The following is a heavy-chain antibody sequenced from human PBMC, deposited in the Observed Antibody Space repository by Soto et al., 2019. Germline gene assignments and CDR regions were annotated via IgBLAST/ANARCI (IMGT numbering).Heavy chain of an antibody. CDR1: GGSFSGYY. CDR3: ARRLPTGYSSSWYGAPLYYYYYGMDV. D-gene: IGHD6-13*01. CDR2: INHSGST. V-gene: IGHV4-34*01. J-gene: IGHJ6*02. Sequence: PSETLSLTCAVYGGSFSGYYWSWIRQPPGKGLEWIGEINHSGSTNYNPSLKSRVTISVDTSKNQFSLKLSSVTAADTAVYYCARRLPTGYSSSWYGAPLYYYYYGMDVWGQGTTVTVSS.